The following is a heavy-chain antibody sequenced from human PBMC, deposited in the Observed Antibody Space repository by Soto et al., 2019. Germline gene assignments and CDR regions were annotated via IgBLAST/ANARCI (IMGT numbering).Heavy chain of an antibody. Sequence: PSETLSLTCSVSGASISRSNWWTWVRQPPGKRLEWIGEIYHSGNTNYNPSLKSRVTMSVDKSKSQFSLNLSSVTAADTAIYYWASKCVTSMGDRGQGTLLTTSS. J-gene: IGHJ4*02. CDR2: IYHSGNT. V-gene: IGHV4-4*02. D-gene: IGHD5-18*01. CDR3: ASKCVTSMGD. CDR1: GASISRSNW.